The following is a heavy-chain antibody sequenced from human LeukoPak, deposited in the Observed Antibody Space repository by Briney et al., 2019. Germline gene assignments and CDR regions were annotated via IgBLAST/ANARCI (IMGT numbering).Heavy chain of an antibody. V-gene: IGHV3-30*18. CDR2: ISSDGNNK. D-gene: IGHD3-22*01. Sequence: GGSLRLSCAASGFTFSSYAMSWVRQAPGKGLEWVAVISSDGNNKNYVDSVKGRFTFSRDNSKNTLYLQMNSLRAEDTAVYYCAKGNDIGGYYYPHFDYWGQGTLVTVSS. J-gene: IGHJ4*02. CDR3: AKGNDIGGYYYPHFDY. CDR1: GFTFSSYA.